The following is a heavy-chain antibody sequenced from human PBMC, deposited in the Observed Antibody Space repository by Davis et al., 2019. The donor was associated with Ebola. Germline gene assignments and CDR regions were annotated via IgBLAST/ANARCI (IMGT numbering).Heavy chain of an antibody. J-gene: IGHJ5*02. CDR2: IGTSDSSKI. CDR3: AREHDRSWSQLDL. D-gene: IGHD6-13*01. Sequence: PGGSLRLSCAASGFTLSDYTMTWVRQAPGKGLEWISSIGTSDSSKIYYAESVKGRFTISRDNTRGSLSLQMSGLRDEDTAIYYCAREHDRSWSQLDLWGQGTLVTVSS. CDR1: GFTLSDYT. V-gene: IGHV3-48*03.